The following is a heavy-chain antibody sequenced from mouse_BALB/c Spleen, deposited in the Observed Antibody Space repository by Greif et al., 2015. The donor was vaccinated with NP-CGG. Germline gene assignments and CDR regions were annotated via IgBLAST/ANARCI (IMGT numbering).Heavy chain of an antibody. V-gene: IGHV2-9*02. CDR1: GFSLTSYG. D-gene: IGHD2-1*01. CDR3: ARDGNYY. J-gene: IGHJ2*01. Sequence: VMLVESGPGLVAPSQSLSITCTVSGFSLTSYGVHWVRQPPGKGLEWLGVIWAGGSTNYNSALTSRLSISKDNPKSQVLLKMNSLQTDDTAMYYCARDGNYYWGQGTTLTVSS. CDR2: IWAGGST.